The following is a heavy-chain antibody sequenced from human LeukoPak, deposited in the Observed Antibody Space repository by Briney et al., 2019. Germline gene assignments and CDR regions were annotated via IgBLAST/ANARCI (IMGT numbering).Heavy chain of an antibody. J-gene: IGHJ4*02. CDR2: IYHRGST. CDR3: ARRQYYDSTGYFVY. D-gene: IGHD3-22*01. Sequence: SETLSLTCTVSGISISSDDWWTWVRQPPGRGLEWIGEIYHRGSTNYNPSLKSRVTISIDKSRNQFSLMLSSVTAADTAVYYCARRQYYDSTGYFVYWGQGTLVTVSS. CDR1: GISISSDDW. V-gene: IGHV4-4*02.